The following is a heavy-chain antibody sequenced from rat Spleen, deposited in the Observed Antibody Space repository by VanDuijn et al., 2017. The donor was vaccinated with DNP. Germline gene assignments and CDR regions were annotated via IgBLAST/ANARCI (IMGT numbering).Heavy chain of an antibody. CDR3: TRGGTYYFDY. V-gene: IGHV5-19*01. CDR1: GFIFNNYG. Sequence: EVQLVESGGGLVQPGRSLKLSCAASGFIFNNYGMHWVRQAPTKGLEWVACMSPTTRSSYYRDSVKGRFTVSRDDATSTLYLQMDSLRSEDTATYYCTRGGTYYFDYWGQGVMVTVSS. CDR2: MSPTTRSS. J-gene: IGHJ2*01.